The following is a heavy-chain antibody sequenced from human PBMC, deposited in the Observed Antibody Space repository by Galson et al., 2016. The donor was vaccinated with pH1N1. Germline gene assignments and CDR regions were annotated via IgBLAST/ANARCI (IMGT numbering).Heavy chain of an antibody. CDR1: GGSISSHA. CDR3: ASSLWFGELGGYFQH. V-gene: IGHV4-59*11. J-gene: IGHJ1*01. D-gene: IGHD3-10*01. Sequence: SETLSLTCTVSGGSISSHAWSWIRQPPGKGLEWIGCIYYSGSTNYNPSVKSRVTISVDTSKNQFSLKLSSVTAADTAVYYCASSLWFGELGGYFQHWGQGTLVTVSS. CDR2: IYYSGST.